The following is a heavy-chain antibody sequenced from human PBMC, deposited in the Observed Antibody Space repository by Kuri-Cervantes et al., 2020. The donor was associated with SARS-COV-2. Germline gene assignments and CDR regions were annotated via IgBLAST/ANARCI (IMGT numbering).Heavy chain of an antibody. Sequence: GSLRLSCTVSGVSISRGSYYWSWIRQPPGKGLEWIGSIYYSVGTYYNPSLKSRVTISVDASKNQFSLKLSSVTAAATAVYYCARHPLIAAAANYFDYWGQGTLVTVSS. J-gene: IGHJ4*02. CDR2: IYYSVGT. D-gene: IGHD6-13*01. CDR1: GVSISRGSYY. CDR3: ARHPLIAAAANYFDY. V-gene: IGHV4-39*01.